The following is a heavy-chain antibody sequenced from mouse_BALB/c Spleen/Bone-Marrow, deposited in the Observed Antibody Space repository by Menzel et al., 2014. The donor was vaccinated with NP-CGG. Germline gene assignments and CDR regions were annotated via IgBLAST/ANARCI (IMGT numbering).Heavy chain of an antibody. CDR1: GYTFTSYW. D-gene: IGHD2-2*01. CDR3: KRTGGYGYDWFAY. CDR2: IYPSDSYT. Sequence: QVQLQQPGAELVRPGASVKLSCKASGYTFTSYWINWVKQRPGQGLEWIGSIYPSDSYTNYNQKFKDKATLTVDKSSSTAYMQLSSPTTENSAVYYCKRTGGYGYDWFAYWGQGTLVTVSA. V-gene: IGHV1-69*02. J-gene: IGHJ3*01.